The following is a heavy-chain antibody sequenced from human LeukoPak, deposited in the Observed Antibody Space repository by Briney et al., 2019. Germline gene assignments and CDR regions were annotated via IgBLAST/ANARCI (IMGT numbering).Heavy chain of an antibody. CDR2: INHSGST. V-gene: IGHV4-34*01. J-gene: IGHJ5*02. Sequence: SETLSLTCAVDGGSLSGYYWSWIRQPPGKGLEWIGEINHSGSTNYNPSLKSRVTISVDTSKNQFSLKLSSVTAADTAVYYCARGFVSDRPDRPVPWGQGTLVTVSS. CDR1: GGSLSGYY. D-gene: IGHD1-14*01. CDR3: ARGFVSDRPDRPVP.